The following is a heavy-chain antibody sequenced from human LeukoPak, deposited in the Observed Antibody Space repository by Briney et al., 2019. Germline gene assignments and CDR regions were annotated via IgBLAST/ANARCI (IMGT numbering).Heavy chain of an antibody. Sequence: ASVEVSCKASGGTFSSYAISWVRQAPGQGLEWMGGIIPIFGTANYAQKFQGRVTITADESTSTAYMELSSLRSEDTAVYYCARISITMVRGVSGNYYYYYYMDVWGKGTTVTVSS. CDR3: ARISITMVRGVSGNYYYYYYMDV. V-gene: IGHV1-69*13. J-gene: IGHJ6*03. D-gene: IGHD3-10*01. CDR1: GGTFSSYA. CDR2: IIPIFGTA.